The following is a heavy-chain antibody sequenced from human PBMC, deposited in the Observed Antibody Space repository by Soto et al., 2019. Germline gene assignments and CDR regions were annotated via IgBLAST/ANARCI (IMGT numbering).Heavy chain of an antibody. CDR1: GGPLSGFY. V-gene: IGHV4-34*02. D-gene: IGHD3-10*01. J-gene: IGHJ1*01. CDR3: ARLPSGAF. CDR2: IYHIGTT. Sequence: QVQLQQWGAGLLKPSETLSLTCAVYGGPLSGFYWSWIRQPPGKGLEWIGKIYHIGTTNYNPSLKSRVTISVDTSKSQFSLRLSSVTAADTAMYYCARLPSGAFWGPGTPVTVSS.